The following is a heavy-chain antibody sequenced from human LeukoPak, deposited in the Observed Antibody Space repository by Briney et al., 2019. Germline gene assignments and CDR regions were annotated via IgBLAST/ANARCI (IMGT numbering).Heavy chain of an antibody. D-gene: IGHD2-15*01. CDR3: AGRSGPDDY. J-gene: IGHJ4*02. V-gene: IGHV3-48*01. Sequence: GGSPRLSCAASGFTFSNYSMNWVRQAPGKGLEWVSYISSSSGIINYADSVKGRFTISRDNAKNSLYLQMNSLRVEDTAVYYCAGRSGPDDYWGQGTLVTVSS. CDR1: GFTFSNYS. CDR2: ISSSSGII.